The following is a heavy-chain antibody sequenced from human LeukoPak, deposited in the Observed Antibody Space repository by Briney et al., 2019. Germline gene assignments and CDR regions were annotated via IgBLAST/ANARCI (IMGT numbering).Heavy chain of an antibody. CDR2: HYHTGRI. V-gene: IGHV4-39*07. CDR3: ARDQATIFGSYNWFDP. D-gene: IGHD3-3*01. Sequence: PSETLSLTCSVSGGSISGTSYCWGWIRQPPGKGPEWIGSHYHTGRIYHNPSLNSRVTISVDTSKNQFSLKLSSVTAADTAVYYCARDQATIFGSYNWFDPWGQGTLVTVSS. J-gene: IGHJ5*02. CDR1: GGSISGTSYC.